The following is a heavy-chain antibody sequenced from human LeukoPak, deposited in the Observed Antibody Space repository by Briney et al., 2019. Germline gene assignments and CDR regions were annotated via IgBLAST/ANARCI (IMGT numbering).Heavy chain of an antibody. J-gene: IGHJ4*02. D-gene: IGHD1-26*01. Sequence: SETLSLTCDVSGGSIMTNNWWSWVRQPPNKGLEWIGEVHLSGATNYNPSLESRVTMSIDTSKNHLSLELTSVTAADTAMYYCTRESGAFSPFGFWGQGTLVTVSS. CDR3: TRESGAFSPFGF. CDR2: VHLSGAT. V-gene: IGHV4-4*02. CDR1: GGSIMTNNW.